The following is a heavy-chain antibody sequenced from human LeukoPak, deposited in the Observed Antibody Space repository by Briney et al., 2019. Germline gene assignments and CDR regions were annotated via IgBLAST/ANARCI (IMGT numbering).Heavy chain of an antibody. V-gene: IGHV1-69*13. CDR2: IIPIFGTA. J-gene: IGHJ1*01. CDR3: AVTTGAEYFQH. D-gene: IGHD1-14*01. CDR1: GGTFSSYA. Sequence: ASVKVSCKASGGTFSSYAISWVRQAPGQGLEWMGGIIPIFGTANYAQKFQGRVTITADESTSTAYMELSSLRSEDTAVYYCAVTTGAEYFQHWGQGTLVTVSS.